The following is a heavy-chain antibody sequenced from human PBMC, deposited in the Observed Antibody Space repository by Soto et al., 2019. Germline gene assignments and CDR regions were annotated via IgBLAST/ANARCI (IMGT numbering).Heavy chain of an antibody. CDR1: GFTFSSYA. J-gene: IGHJ6*02. D-gene: IGHD6-13*01. Sequence: LRLSCAASGFTFSSYAMSWVRQAPGKGLEWVSAISGSGGSTYYADSVKGRFTISRDNSKNTLYLQMNSLRAEDTAVYYCAKDGSYSSSWYSPYYYYGMDVWGQGTTVTVSS. CDR2: ISGSGGST. CDR3: AKDGSYSSSWYSPYYYYGMDV. V-gene: IGHV3-23*01.